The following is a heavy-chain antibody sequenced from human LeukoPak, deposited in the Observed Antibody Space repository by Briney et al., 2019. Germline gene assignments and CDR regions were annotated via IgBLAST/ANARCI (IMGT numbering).Heavy chain of an antibody. CDR1: GYTFTGYY. Sequence: ASVKVSCKASGYTFTGYYMHWVRQAPGQGLEWMGWINPNSGGTNYAQKFQGRVTMTRDTSISTACMELSRLRSDDTAVYYCARPQSRFIAAAVFDYWGQGTMVTVSS. D-gene: IGHD6-13*01. V-gene: IGHV1-2*02. J-gene: IGHJ3*01. CDR3: ARPQSRFIAAAVFDY. CDR2: INPNSGGT.